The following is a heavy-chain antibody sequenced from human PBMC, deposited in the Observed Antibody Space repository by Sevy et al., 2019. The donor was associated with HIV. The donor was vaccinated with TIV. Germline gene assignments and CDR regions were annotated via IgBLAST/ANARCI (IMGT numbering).Heavy chain of an antibody. D-gene: IGHD6-19*01. V-gene: IGHV4-39*02. Sequence: SETLSLTCIVSGGSVTTTGYYWGWVRQPPGKGLEWIGNIYYGGNTFYKPSLKSRVSISVDTSNNRFSLKLNSVTAADTAVYYCATGRRSGSPFASWGQGTLVTVSS. J-gene: IGHJ4*02. CDR2: IYYGGNT. CDR1: GGSVTTTGYY. CDR3: ATGRRSGSPFAS.